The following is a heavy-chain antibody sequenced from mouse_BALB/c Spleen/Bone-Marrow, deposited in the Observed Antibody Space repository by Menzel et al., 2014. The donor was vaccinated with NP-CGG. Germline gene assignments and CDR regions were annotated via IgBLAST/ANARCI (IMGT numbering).Heavy chain of an antibody. V-gene: IGHV1S22*01. CDR2: IYPGSGST. CDR1: GYTFTSYW. Sequence: LQQSGSELVRPGASVKLSCKASGYTFTSYWMHWVKQRPGQGLEWIGNIYPGSGSTNYDEKFKSKATLTVDTSSSTAYMQLSSLTSEDSAVYYYTRLGAPYAMDYWGQGTSVTVSS. J-gene: IGHJ4*01. CDR3: TRLGAPYAMDY.